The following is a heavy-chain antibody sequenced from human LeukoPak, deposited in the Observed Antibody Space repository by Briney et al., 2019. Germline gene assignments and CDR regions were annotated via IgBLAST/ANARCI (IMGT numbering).Heavy chain of an antibody. J-gene: IGHJ4*02. Sequence: PGGSLRLSCAASGFTFSSYAMSLVRRAPGKGLEWVSAISGSGGSTYYADSVKGRFTISRDNSKNMLYLQMNSLSAEDTAVYYCVRAYDILTGPEYWGQGTLVTVSS. CDR3: VRAYDILTGPEY. D-gene: IGHD3-9*01. V-gene: IGHV3-23*01. CDR2: ISGSGGST. CDR1: GFTFSSYA.